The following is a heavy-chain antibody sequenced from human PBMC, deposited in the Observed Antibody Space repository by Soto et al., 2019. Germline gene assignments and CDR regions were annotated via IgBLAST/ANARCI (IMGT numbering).Heavy chain of an antibody. CDR3: ARSSSGWFYYFDY. V-gene: IGHV4-59*01. D-gene: IGHD6-19*01. CDR1: GGSISSYY. Sequence: SETLSLTCTVSGGSISSYYWSWIRQPPGKGLEWIGYIYYSGSTNYNPSLKSRVTISVDTSKNQFSLKLSSVTAADTAVYYCARSSSGWFYYFDYWGQGTLVTVSS. J-gene: IGHJ4*02. CDR2: IYYSGST.